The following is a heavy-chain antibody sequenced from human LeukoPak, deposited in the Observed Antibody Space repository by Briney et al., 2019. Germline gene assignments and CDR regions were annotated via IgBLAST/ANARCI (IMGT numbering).Heavy chain of an antibody. V-gene: IGHV3-23*01. J-gene: IGHJ3*02. CDR1: GVTFSSYA. D-gene: IGHD4-17*01. CDR3: AKYEVIYGPI. Sequence: TGGSLRLSCAASGVTFSSYAMSWVRQAPGKGLEWVSVISGSGGSTYYADSVKGRFTISRDNSKNTLYLQMNSLRAEDTAVYYCAKYEVIYGPIWGQGTMVTVSS. CDR2: ISGSGGST.